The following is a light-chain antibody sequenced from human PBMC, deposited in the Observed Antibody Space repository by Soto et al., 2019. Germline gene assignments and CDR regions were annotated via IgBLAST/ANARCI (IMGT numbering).Light chain of an antibody. CDR3: QQYNSYST. CDR2: DAS. CDR1: QSISSW. V-gene: IGKV1-5*01. Sequence: DIHMGQSPSTLSASLGDRVTITCRASQSISSWLAWYQQKPGKPPKLLIYDASSLESGVPSSFSGSGSGTEFTLTISSLQPDDFATYYCQQYNSYSTFGQGTKVDIK. J-gene: IGKJ1*01.